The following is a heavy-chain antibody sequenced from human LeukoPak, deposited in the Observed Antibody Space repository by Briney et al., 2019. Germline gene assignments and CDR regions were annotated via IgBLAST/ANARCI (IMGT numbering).Heavy chain of an antibody. D-gene: IGHD6-6*01. Sequence: ASVKVSCKASGYTFTGYYMHWVQQAPGQGLEWMGWINPNSGGTNYAQKFQGRVTMTRDTSISTAYMELSRLRSDDTAVYYCARDGHTAARPFDYWGQGTLVTVSS. J-gene: IGHJ4*02. CDR1: GYTFTGYY. CDR2: INPNSGGT. V-gene: IGHV1-2*02. CDR3: ARDGHTAARPFDY.